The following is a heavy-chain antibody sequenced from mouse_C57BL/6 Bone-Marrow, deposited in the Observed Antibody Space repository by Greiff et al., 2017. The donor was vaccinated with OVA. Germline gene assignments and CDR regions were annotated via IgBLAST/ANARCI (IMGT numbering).Heavy chain of an antibody. CDR1: GFTFSDAW. CDR2: IRNKANNHAT. J-gene: IGHJ1*03. CDR3: TSHDGYRWYFDV. V-gene: IGHV6-6*01. D-gene: IGHD2-3*01. Sequence: EVKLVESGGGLVQPGGSMKLSCAASGFTFSDAWMDWVRQSPEKGLEWVAEIRNKANNHATYYAESVKGRFTISRDDSKSSVYLQMNSLRAEDTGIYYCTSHDGYRWYFDVWGTGTTVTVSS.